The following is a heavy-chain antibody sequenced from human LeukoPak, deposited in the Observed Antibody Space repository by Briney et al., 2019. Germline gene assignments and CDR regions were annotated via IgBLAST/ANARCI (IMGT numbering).Heavy chain of an antibody. CDR1: GGSISSYY. D-gene: IGHD6-13*01. J-gene: IGHJ4*02. Sequence: PSETLSLTCTVSGGSISSYYWSWIRQPPGKGLEWIGYIYYSGSTNYNPSLKSRVTISVDTSKNQFSLKLSSVTAADTAVYYCATHTYSSSPFDYWGQGTLVTVSS. CDR2: IYYSGST. CDR3: ATHTYSSSPFDY. V-gene: IGHV4-59*01.